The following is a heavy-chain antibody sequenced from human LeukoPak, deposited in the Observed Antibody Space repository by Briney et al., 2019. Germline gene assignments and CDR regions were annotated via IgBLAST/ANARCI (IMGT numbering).Heavy chain of an antibody. Sequence: PGGSLRLSCAASGFTFSTYAVNWVRQAPGKGLEWVPAISSSGGTTYYAVSVKGRFSISRDNSKNMLYLQMNSLRAEDTAVYYCAKDRNSWPTNFDSWGQGTLVTVSA. CDR2: ISSSGGTT. CDR3: AKDRNSWPTNFDS. D-gene: IGHD2/OR15-2a*01. CDR1: GFTFSTYA. V-gene: IGHV3-23*01. J-gene: IGHJ4*02.